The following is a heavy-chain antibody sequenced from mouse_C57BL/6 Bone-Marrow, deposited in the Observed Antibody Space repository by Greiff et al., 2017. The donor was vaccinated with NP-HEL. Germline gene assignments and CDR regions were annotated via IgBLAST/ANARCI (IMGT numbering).Heavy chain of an antibody. D-gene: IGHD1-1*01. CDR2: IYPRSGNT. Sequence: QFQLQQSGAELARPGASVKLSCKASGYTFTSYGISWVKQRTGQGLEWIGEIYPRSGNTYYNEKFKGKATLTADKSSSTAYMELRSLTSEDSAVYFCARRLFITTFFDYWGQGTTLTVSS. J-gene: IGHJ2*01. CDR1: GYTFTSYG. CDR3: ARRLFITTFFDY. V-gene: IGHV1-81*01.